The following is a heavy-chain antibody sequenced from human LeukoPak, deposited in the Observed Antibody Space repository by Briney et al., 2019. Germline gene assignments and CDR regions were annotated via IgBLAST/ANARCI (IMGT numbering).Heavy chain of an antibody. CDR1: GGTFSSYA. D-gene: IGHD6-19*01. CDR2: IIPIFGTT. CDR3: ARDTVAVGGIFYL. Sequence: SVKVSCTASGGTFSSYAINWVRQAPGKGLEWMGGIIPIFGTTTYAQRFQDRFTIIADESTSTPYLELSSLRAEDTSIYYCARDTVAVGGIFYLGGRGTVDSVSS. V-gene: IGHV1-69*01. J-gene: IGHJ5*02.